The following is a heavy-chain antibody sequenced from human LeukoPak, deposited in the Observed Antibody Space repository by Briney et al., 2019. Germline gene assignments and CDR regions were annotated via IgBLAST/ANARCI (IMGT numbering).Heavy chain of an antibody. V-gene: IGHV1-69*04. CDR1: GGTFSSYA. CDR3: AREGEDIVVVPAAMDNWFDP. CDR2: IIPILGIA. Sequence: ASVKVSCKASGGTFSSYAISWVRQAPGQGLEWMGRIIPILGIANYAQKFQGRVTITADKSTSTAYMELSSLRSEDTAVYYCAREGEDIVVVPAAMDNWFDPWGQGTLVTVSS. D-gene: IGHD2-2*01. J-gene: IGHJ5*02.